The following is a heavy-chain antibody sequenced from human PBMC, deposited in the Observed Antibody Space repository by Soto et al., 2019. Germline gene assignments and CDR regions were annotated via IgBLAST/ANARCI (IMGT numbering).Heavy chain of an antibody. V-gene: IGHV1-2*04. Sequence: ASVKVSCKASGYTFTGYYVHWVRQAPGQGLEWMGWINPNSGGTNYAQKFQGWVTMTRDTSISTAYMELSRLRSDDTAVYYCARSDDSSGSLKGRYYYGMDVWGQGTTVTVSS. J-gene: IGHJ6*02. D-gene: IGHD3-22*01. CDR1: GYTFTGYY. CDR3: ARSDDSSGSLKGRYYYGMDV. CDR2: INPNSGGT.